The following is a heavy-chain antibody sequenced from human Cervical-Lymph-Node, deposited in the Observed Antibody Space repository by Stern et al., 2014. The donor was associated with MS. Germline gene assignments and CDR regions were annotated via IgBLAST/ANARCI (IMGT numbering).Heavy chain of an antibody. V-gene: IGHV2-26*01. CDR2: IFSNGGK. D-gene: IGHD3-10*01. CDR1: GFSLSNARMG. CDR3: ARILYDGAYRGDY. Sequence: QVTLRESGPVLVKPTETLMLTCTVSGFSLSNARMGVSWIRQPPGKALEWLAHIFSNGGKSYSTSLKSSLTISKDTSKSQVVLTMTNMDPVDTATYFCARILYDGAYRGDYGGQVTLVTVSS. J-gene: IGHJ4*02.